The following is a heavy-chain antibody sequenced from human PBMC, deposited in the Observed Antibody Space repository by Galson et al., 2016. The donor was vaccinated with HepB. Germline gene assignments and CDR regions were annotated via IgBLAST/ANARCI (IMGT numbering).Heavy chain of an antibody. CDR1: GFTFKNYA. J-gene: IGHJ3*01. V-gene: IGHV3-23*01. CDR2: VSGSGDNT. D-gene: IGHD6-13*01. CDR3: AKGRSAIAAAGLNY. Sequence: SLRLSCAASGFTFKNYAMNWVRQAPGKGLEWVSVVSGSGDNTYYADSVKGRLTISRDNSNNTLFLQMNSLRVEDTAVYCCAKGRSAIAAAGLNYWGQGTVVTVTS.